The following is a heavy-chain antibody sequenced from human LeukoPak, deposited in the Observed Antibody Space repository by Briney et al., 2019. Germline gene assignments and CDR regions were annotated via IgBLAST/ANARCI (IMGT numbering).Heavy chain of an antibody. Sequence: GGSLRLSCAASGFTFSSYSMNWVRQAPGKGLGGVAVISYDGSNKYYADTVKGRFTISRDNSKNTLYLQMNSLRAEDTAVYYCAKDPVSYGGKGAYYFDYWGQGTLVTVSS. CDR1: GFTFSSYS. CDR3: AKDPVSYGGKGAYYFDY. D-gene: IGHD4-23*01. J-gene: IGHJ4*02. V-gene: IGHV3-30*18. CDR2: ISYDGSNK.